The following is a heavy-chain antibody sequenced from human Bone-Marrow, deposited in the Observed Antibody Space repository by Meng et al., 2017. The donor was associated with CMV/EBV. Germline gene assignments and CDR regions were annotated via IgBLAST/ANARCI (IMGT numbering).Heavy chain of an antibody. Sequence: GESLKISCAASGFTVSSNYMSWVRQAPGKGLEWVSVIYSGGSTYYADSVKGRFTISRDNSKNTLYLQMNSLRAEDTAVYYCARGEGVVGATPFDIWGQGTMVTVSS. V-gene: IGHV3-53*01. CDR1: GFTVSSNY. CDR2: IYSGGST. CDR3: ARGEGVVGATPFDI. J-gene: IGHJ3*02. D-gene: IGHD1-26*01.